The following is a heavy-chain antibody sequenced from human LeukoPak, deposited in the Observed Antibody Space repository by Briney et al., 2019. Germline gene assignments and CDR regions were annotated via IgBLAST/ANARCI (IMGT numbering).Heavy chain of an antibody. V-gene: IGHV4-59*08. D-gene: IGHD2-15*01. J-gene: IGHJ3*02. CDR3: ARLLKKNCSGGSCYSFDI. CDR2: IYYSGST. CDR1: GGPISSYY. Sequence: SETLSLTCTVSGGPISSYYWSWIRQPPGKGPEWIGYIYYSGSTNYNPSLKSRVTISVDTSKNQFSLKLSSVTAADTAVYYCARLLKKNCSGGSCYSFDIWGQGTMVTVSS.